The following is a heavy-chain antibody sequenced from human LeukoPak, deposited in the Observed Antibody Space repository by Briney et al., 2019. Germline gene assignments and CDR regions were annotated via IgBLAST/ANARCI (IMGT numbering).Heavy chain of an antibody. CDR1: GGSISSGAYY. CDR3: AGAHCGGDCYSGRAFDI. CDR2: IHTTGRT. D-gene: IGHD2-21*02. Sequence: SQTLSLTCTVSGGSISSGAYYWSWIRQPAGKGLEWIGRIHTTGRTNYNPSLKSRVYISVDTSKNQFSLELSSLTAADTAVYYCAGAHCGGDCYSGRAFDIWGQGTMVTVSS. J-gene: IGHJ3*02. V-gene: IGHV4-61*02.